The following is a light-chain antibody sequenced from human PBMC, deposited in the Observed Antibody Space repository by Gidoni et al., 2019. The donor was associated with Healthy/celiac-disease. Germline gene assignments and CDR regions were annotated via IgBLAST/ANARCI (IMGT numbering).Light chain of an antibody. V-gene: IGKV3-11*01. CDR2: DAS. J-gene: IGKJ4*01. Sequence: ESVLTQSPATLSLSPGESPTLSCRDGQIGSSYLAWYQQKPGQAPRLLIYDASNRATGIPARFSGSGSGTDFTLTISSLEPEDFAVYYCQQRSNWPLTFGGGTKVEIK. CDR1: QIGSSY. CDR3: QQRSNWPLT.